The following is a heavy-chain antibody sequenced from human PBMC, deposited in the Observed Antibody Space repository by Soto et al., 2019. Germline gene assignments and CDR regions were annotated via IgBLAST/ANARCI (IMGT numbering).Heavy chain of an antibody. CDR1: GGSISSYY. D-gene: IGHD2-21*02. Sequence: SETLSLTCTVSGGSISSYYWSWIRQPPGKGLEWIGYIYYSGSTNYNPSLKSRVTISVDTSKNQFSLKLSSVTAADTAVYYCASIYCGGDCYQPGPVGHWGQGTLVTVSS. J-gene: IGHJ4*02. V-gene: IGHV4-59*01. CDR2: IYYSGST. CDR3: ASIYCGGDCYQPGPVGH.